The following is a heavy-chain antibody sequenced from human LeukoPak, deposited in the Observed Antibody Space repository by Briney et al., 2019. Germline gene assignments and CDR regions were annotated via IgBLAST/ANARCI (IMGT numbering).Heavy chain of an antibody. J-gene: IGHJ3*02. Sequence: PGGSLRLSCAASGFTFSSYGMHWVRQAPGKGLEWVAVISYDGSNKYYADSVKGRFTISRDNSKNTLYLQMNSLRAGDTAVYYCAKDAFDIWGQGTMVTVSS. CDR2: ISYDGSNK. CDR3: AKDAFDI. V-gene: IGHV3-30*18. CDR1: GFTFSSYG.